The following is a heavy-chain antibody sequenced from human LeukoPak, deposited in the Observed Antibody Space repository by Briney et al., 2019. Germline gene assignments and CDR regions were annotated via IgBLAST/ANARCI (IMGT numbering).Heavy chain of an antibody. Sequence: GASVKVSGKASGYTFTSYGISWVRQAPGRGLEWMGWISAYNGNTNYAQKLQGRVTMTTDTSTSTAYMELRSLRSDDTAVYYCASRAVAGYFDYWGQGTLVTVSS. CDR3: ASRAVAGYFDY. V-gene: IGHV1-18*01. CDR2: ISAYNGNT. CDR1: GYTFTSYG. J-gene: IGHJ4*02. D-gene: IGHD6-19*01.